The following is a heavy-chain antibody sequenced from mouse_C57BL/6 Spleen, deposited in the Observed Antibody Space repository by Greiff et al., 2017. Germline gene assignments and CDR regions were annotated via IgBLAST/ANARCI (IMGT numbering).Heavy chain of an antibody. V-gene: IGHV5-4*03. CDR3: ARSTRDGYSFAY. CDR2: ISDGGSYT. J-gene: IGHJ3*01. D-gene: IGHD2-3*01. Sequence: DVKLVESGGGLVKPGGSLKLSCAASGFTFSSYAMSWVRQTPEKRLEWVATISDGGSYTYYPDNVKGRFTISRDNAKNNLYLQMSHLKSEDTAMYYCARSTRDGYSFAYWGQGTLVTVSA. CDR1: GFTFSSYA.